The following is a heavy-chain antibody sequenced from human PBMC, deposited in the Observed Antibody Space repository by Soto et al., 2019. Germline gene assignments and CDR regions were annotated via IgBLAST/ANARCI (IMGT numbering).Heavy chain of an antibody. J-gene: IGHJ6*03. CDR3: ARISYYYGSGSYPKNYYYYYMDV. D-gene: IGHD3-10*01. V-gene: IGHV2-26*01. CDR1: GFSLSNARMG. CDR2: IFSNDEK. Sequence: SGPTLVNPTETLTLTCTFSGFSLSNARMGVSWIRQPPGKALEWLAHIFSNDEKSYSTSLKSRLTISKDTSKSQVVLTMTNMDPVDTATYYCARISYYYGSGSYPKNYYYYYMDVWGKGTTVTVS.